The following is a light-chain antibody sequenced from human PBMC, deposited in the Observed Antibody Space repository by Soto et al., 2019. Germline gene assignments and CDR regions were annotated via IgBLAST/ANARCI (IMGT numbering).Light chain of an antibody. CDR3: QQYNSWPRT. CDR1: QSVYSN. Sequence: EIVMTQSPATLSVSPGERATLSRRASQSVYSNLAWYQQKPGQAPRLLIYGASSRASRIPVRFSGSGSGTEFTLTISSLQSEDFAVYYCQQYNSWPRTFGQGTKVEIK. CDR2: GAS. V-gene: IGKV3-15*01. J-gene: IGKJ1*01.